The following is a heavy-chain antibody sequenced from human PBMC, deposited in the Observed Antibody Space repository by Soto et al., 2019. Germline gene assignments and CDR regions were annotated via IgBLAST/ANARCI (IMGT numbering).Heavy chain of an antibody. Sequence: PSETLSLTCAVSGGSISSSNWWSWARQPPGKGLEWIGEIYHSGSTNYNPSLKSRVTISVDKSKNQFSLKLSSVTAADTAVYYCASGRDSSSWYFRLDYYYYGMDVWGQGTTVTVSS. J-gene: IGHJ6*02. CDR3: ASGRDSSSWYFRLDYYYYGMDV. D-gene: IGHD6-13*01. V-gene: IGHV4-4*02. CDR2: IYHSGST. CDR1: GGSISSSNW.